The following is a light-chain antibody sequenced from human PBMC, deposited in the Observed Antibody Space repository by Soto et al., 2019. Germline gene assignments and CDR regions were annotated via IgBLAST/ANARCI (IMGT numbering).Light chain of an antibody. CDR2: GNS. Sequence: QPVLTQPPSVSGAPGQRVTISCTGSSSNIGAGYDVHWYQQLPGTAPKLLIYGNSNRPSGVPDRFSGSKSGTSAPLAITGLQAEDEADYYCQSYDSSLRVFGTGTKLTVL. CDR3: QSYDSSLRV. CDR1: SSNIGAGYD. J-gene: IGLJ1*01. V-gene: IGLV1-40*01.